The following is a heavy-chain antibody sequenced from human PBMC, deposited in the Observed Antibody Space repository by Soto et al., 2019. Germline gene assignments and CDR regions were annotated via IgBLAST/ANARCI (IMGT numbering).Heavy chain of an antibody. CDR3: ARAGGLLLDY. CDR2: ISYDGSNK. CDR1: GFTFSSYA. J-gene: IGHJ4*02. Sequence: QVQLVESGGGVVQPGRSLRLSCAASGFTFSSYAMHWVRQAPGKGLEWVALISYDGSNKFYADSVKDRFTISRDISKNTLYLQMNSRRAEDTAVYYCARAGGLLLDYWGQGTLVTVSS. V-gene: IGHV3-30-3*01. D-gene: IGHD2-15*01.